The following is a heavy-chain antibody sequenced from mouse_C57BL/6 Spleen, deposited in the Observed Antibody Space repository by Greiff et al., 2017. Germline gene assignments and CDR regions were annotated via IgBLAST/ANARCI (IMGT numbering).Heavy chain of an antibody. CDR3: ARGGYFYWYFDV. V-gene: IGHV5-9*01. CDR1: GFTFSSYT. Sequence: EVMLVESGGGLVKPGGSLKLSCAASGFTFSSYTMSWVRQTPEKRLEWVATISGGGGNTYYPDSVKGRFTISRDNAKHTLYLQMSSLRSEDTALYYCARGGYFYWYFDVWGTGTTVTVSS. D-gene: IGHD2-3*01. J-gene: IGHJ1*03. CDR2: ISGGGGNT.